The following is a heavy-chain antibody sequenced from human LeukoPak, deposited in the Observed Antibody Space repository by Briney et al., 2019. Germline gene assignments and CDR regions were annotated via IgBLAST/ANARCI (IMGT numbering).Heavy chain of an antibody. CDR2: INHSGNS. J-gene: IGHJ3*02. Sequence: SETLSLTCAVYGESFSDYYFTWIRQPPGKGLGWIGDINHSGNSSYNKSLRSRVTISLDTSKKQVSLKLSSVTAADTAVYYCEMFTAIVGDALDIWGQGTVVTVSS. D-gene: IGHD1-26*01. V-gene: IGHV4-34*01. CDR1: GESFSDYY. CDR3: EMFTAIVGDALDI.